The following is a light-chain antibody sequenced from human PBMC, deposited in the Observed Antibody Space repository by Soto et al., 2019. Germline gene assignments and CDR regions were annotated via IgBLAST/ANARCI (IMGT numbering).Light chain of an antibody. CDR1: QSVSVN. CDR3: QQYNDWWWT. J-gene: IGKJ1*01. V-gene: IGKV3D-15*01. CDR2: GAS. Sequence: EIVMTQSPATLSVSPGERATLSCRASQSVSVNLAWYQQKPGQTPRLLVYGASNRATGIPDRFSGSGSGTEFTLTISSLQSEDFAVYYCQQYNDWWWTFGQGTKVDIK.